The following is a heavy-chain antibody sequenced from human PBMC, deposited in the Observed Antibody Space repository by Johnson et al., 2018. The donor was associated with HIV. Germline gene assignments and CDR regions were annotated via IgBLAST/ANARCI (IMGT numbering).Heavy chain of an antibody. CDR2: IYSGGST. Sequence: EVQLVESGGGLVQPGGSLRLSCAASGFTVSSNYMSWVRQAPGKGLEWVSVIYSGGSTYYADSVKDRFTISRDNSKNTLYLQMNSLRAEDTAVYYCARDHRAYCGGDCYSDAFDIWGQGTMVTVSS. CDR1: GFTVSSNY. CDR3: ARDHRAYCGGDCYSDAFDI. D-gene: IGHD2-21*02. V-gene: IGHV3-66*01. J-gene: IGHJ3*02.